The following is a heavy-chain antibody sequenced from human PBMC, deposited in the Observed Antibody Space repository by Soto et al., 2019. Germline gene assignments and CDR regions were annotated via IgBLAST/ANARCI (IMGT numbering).Heavy chain of an antibody. CDR3: ASARQGPRVEEGFDF. CDR2: IHYSGSA. CDR1: GGSFSSGGYD. D-gene: IGHD2-21*01. J-gene: IGHJ4*02. V-gene: IGHV4-61*08. Sequence: PSETLSLTCTVSGGSFSSGGYDWNWIRQPPGRGLEWIGKIHYSGSANYNPSLKSRVAISVDTSKNQFSLKLSSVTAAVTSVYYCASARQGPRVEEGFDFWGQGSLVTVSS.